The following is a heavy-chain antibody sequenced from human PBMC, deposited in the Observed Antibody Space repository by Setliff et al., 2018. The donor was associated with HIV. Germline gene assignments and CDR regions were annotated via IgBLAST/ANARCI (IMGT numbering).Heavy chain of an antibody. CDR1: GYTFTSYG. V-gene: IGHV1-18*01. CDR2: ISAYNGNT. D-gene: IGHD3-10*01. J-gene: IGHJ6*02. Sequence: GASVKVSCKASGYTFTSYGISWVRQAPGQGLEWMGWISAYNGNTNYAPKFRDRVTMTTETSTNTAYLEVRSLSSDDTAVYYCARGRNYNSGMDVWGQGTTVTVS. CDR3: ARGRNYNSGMDV.